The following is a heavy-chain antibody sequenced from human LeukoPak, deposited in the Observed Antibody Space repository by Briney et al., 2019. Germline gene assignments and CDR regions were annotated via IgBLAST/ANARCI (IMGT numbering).Heavy chain of an antibody. CDR3: AGSSSGSYSIDY. CDR1: GYTFTGYY. J-gene: IGHJ4*02. CDR2: INPNSGGT. Sequence: ASVKVSCKASGYTFTGYYMHWVRQAPGQGLEWMGWINPNSGGTNYAQKFQGRVTMTRDTSISTAYMELSRLRSDDTAVYYCAGSSSGSYSIDYWGQGTLVTVSS. V-gene: IGHV1-2*02. D-gene: IGHD1-26*01.